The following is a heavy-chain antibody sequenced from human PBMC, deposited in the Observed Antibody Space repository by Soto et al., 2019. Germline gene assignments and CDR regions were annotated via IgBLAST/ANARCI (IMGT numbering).Heavy chain of an antibody. J-gene: IGHJ5*02. V-gene: IGHV2-5*01. Sequence: TLVNPTQTLTLTCIFSGFSLRTSGVGVGWIRQPPGKALEWLGFIYWNDDKRYSPSLKSRLTITKDTSKNQVVLTMTNMDPVDTATYYCAKSGSSGWYGWFDPRGQGTLVTVSS. CDR1: GFSLRTSGVG. CDR3: AKSGSSGWYGWFDP. D-gene: IGHD6-19*01. CDR2: IYWNDDK.